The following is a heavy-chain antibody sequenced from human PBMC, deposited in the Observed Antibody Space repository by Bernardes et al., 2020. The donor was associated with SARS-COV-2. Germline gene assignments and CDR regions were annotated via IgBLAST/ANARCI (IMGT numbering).Heavy chain of an antibody. CDR1: GFTFDDYA. J-gene: IGHJ4*02. CDR2: ISWNSGSI. V-gene: IGHV3-9*01. CDR3: ARLYSSGWYLDY. Sequence: GGSLRLSCAASGFTFDDYAMHWVRQAPGKGLEWVSGISWNSGSIGYADSVKGRFTISRDNAKNSLYLQMNSLRAEDTALYYCARLYSSGWYLDYWGQGTLVTVSS. D-gene: IGHD6-19*01.